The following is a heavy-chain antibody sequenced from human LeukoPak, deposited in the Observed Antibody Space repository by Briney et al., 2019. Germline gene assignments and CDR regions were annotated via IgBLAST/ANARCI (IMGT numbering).Heavy chain of an antibody. D-gene: IGHD6-19*01. V-gene: IGHV1-8*01. CDR1: GYTFTSYD. CDR2: MNPNSGNT. J-gene: IGHJ4*02. Sequence: ASVKVSCTASGYTFTSYDINWVRQAPGQGLEWMGWMNPNSGNTGYAQRFQGRVTMTRNTSISTAYMELSSLRSEDTAVYYCARGSGWYYFDYWGQGTLVTVSS. CDR3: ARGSGWYYFDY.